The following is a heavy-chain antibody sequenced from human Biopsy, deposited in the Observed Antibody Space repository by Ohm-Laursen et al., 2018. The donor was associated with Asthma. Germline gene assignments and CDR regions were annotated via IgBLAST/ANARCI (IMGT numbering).Heavy chain of an antibody. V-gene: IGHV3-30*01. Sequence: SLRLSCAASGFSFSNFAIHWVRPAPGKGLEWVGVISKDASTQDYADSVKGRFTMARDNSKNTLDLQMNGLREEDTAVYYCVRDGTDDAFDIWGQGTVVSVSS. CDR1: GFSFSNFA. CDR3: VRDGTDDAFDI. J-gene: IGHJ3*02. CDR2: ISKDASTQ. D-gene: IGHD1-1*01.